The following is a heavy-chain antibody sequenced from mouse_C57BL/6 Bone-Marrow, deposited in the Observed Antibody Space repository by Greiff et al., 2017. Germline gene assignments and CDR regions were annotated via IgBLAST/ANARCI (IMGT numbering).Heavy chain of an antibody. CDR3: ARSCYDYDLYYFDY. D-gene: IGHD2-4*01. CDR2: IYPGDGDT. J-gene: IGHJ2*01. Sequence: VQLQQSGPELVKPGASVKISCKASGYAFSSSWMNWVKQRPGKGLEWIGRIYPGDGDTNYNGKFKGKATLTADKSSSTAYMQLSSLTSEDSAVYFCARSCYDYDLYYFDYWGQGTTLTVSS. CDR1: GYAFSSSW. V-gene: IGHV1-82*01.